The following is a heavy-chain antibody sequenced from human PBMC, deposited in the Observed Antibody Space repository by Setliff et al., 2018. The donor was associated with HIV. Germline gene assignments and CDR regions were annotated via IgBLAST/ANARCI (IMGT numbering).Heavy chain of an antibody. CDR2: INHSGST. J-gene: IGHJ4*02. V-gene: IGHV4-34*01. D-gene: IGHD3-10*01. CDR1: GGSFSGYY. Sequence: SETLSLTCAVYGGSFSGYYWSWIRQPPGKGLEWIGEINHSGSTNYNPSLKSRVTISVDTSKNQYSLKLSPVTAADTAVYYCARVVTMVRGAYYFDYWGQGTLVTVSS. CDR3: ARVVTMVRGAYYFDY.